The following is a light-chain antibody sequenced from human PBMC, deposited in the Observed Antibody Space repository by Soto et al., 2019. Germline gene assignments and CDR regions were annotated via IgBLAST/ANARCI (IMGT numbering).Light chain of an antibody. J-gene: IGLJ2*01. CDR1: NSDVGGYNY. CDR2: DVS. Sequence: QSALTQPRSVSGSPGQSVTISCTGTNSDVGGYNYVSWYQQHPDKAPKVLIYDVSERPSGVPDRFSGSKSGNTASLPISGLQAEDEADYYCCSYAGSNTLVFGGGTQLTV. V-gene: IGLV2-11*01. CDR3: CSYAGSNTLV.